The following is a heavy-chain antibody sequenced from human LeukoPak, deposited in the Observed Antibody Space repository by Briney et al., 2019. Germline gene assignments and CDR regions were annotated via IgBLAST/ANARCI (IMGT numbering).Heavy chain of an antibody. V-gene: IGHV3-11*01. CDR1: GFTFSDYY. CDR3: ARDYDILTGYYNVPGY. J-gene: IGHJ4*02. CDR2: ISSSGSTI. Sequence: KSGGSLRLSCAASGFTFSDYYMSWIRQAPGKGLEWVSYISSSGSTIYYADSVKGRFTISRDNAKNSLYLQMNSLRAGDTAVYYCARDYDILTGYYNVPGYWGQGTLVTVSS. D-gene: IGHD3-9*01.